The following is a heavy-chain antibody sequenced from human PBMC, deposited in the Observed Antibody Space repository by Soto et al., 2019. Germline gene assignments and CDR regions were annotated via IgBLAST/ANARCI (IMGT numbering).Heavy chain of an antibody. CDR1: GYTFTSYG. J-gene: IGHJ4*02. CDR2: ISPNNGNT. Sequence: QVQLVQSGPEVKEPGASVKVSCKASGYTFTSYGITWVRQAAGQGPEWMGWISPNNGNTNYAQKLQGRVTLTTDTSTSTAYMELRSLRSDDAAVYYCTRKPGGAAIDYWGQGTLVSVSS. D-gene: IGHD3-10*01. V-gene: IGHV1-18*01. CDR3: TRKPGGAAIDY.